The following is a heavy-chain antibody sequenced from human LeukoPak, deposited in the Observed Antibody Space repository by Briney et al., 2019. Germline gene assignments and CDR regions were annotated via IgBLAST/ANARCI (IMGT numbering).Heavy chain of an antibody. Sequence: PGRSLRLSCPASGFTFSSDAMHWVCQAPGKGLEWVAFISYDGSIKYYADSVKGRFTISRDNSKNTLYLQMTSLRAEGTAVYYCVRGGRASSYGYYYGMDVWGQGTTVTVSS. CDR1: GFTFSSDA. D-gene: IGHD4-11*01. V-gene: IGHV3-30-3*01. J-gene: IGHJ6*02. CDR3: VRGGRASSYGYYYGMDV. CDR2: ISYDGSIK.